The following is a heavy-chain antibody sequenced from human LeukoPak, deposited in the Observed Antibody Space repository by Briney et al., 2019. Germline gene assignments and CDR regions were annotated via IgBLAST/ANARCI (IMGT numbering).Heavy chain of an antibody. CDR3: ARALVGATGY. J-gene: IGHJ4*02. D-gene: IGHD1-26*01. CDR1: GFTVSSNY. CDR2: IYSGGST. Sequence: GGSLRLSCAASGFTVSSNYMSWVRQAPGKGLEWVSVIYSGGSTYYADSVKGRFTISRDNSKNTLYLLMNSLRAEDTAVYYCARALVGATGYWGQGTLVTVSS. V-gene: IGHV3-66*01.